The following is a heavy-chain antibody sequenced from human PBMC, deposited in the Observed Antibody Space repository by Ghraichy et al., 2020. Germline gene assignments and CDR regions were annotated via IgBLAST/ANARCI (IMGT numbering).Heavy chain of an antibody. D-gene: IGHD3-10*01. Sequence: GESLNISCAASGFTFSSYAMSWVRQAPGKGLEWVSAISGSGGSTYYADSVKGRFTISRDNSKNTLYLQMNSLRAEDTAVYYCAKDPNYYGSGSYYNPHWFDPWGQGTLVTVSS. CDR1: GFTFSSYA. CDR3: AKDPNYYGSGSYYNPHWFDP. CDR2: ISGSGGST. J-gene: IGHJ5*02. V-gene: IGHV3-23*01.